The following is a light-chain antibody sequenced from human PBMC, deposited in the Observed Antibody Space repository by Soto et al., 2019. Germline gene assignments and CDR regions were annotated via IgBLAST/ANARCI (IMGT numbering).Light chain of an antibody. CDR3: QQYNTWLWT. V-gene: IGKV3-15*01. CDR2: GAS. Sequence: EVVMTQSPATLSVSPGERATLSCRASQSVNANLAWYQQKPGQAPRLLIHGASNRATGIPARFSGSGFGTEFILNISSLQYEDFAVYYCQQYNTWLWTFGQGTKVEI. CDR1: QSVNAN. J-gene: IGKJ1*01.